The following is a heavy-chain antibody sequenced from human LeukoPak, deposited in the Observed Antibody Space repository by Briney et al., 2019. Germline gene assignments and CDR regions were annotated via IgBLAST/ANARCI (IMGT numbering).Heavy chain of an antibody. CDR3: ARDHRRALDY. CDR2: ISSSSSYI. J-gene: IGHJ4*02. CDR1: GFTFSSNS. V-gene: IGHV3-21*01. Sequence: PGGSLRLSRAASGFTFSSNSMNWVRQAQGKGLEWVSSISSSSSYIYYVDSVKGRFTISRDNAKNSLYLQMNSLRAEDTAVYYCARDHRRALDYWGQGTLVTVSS.